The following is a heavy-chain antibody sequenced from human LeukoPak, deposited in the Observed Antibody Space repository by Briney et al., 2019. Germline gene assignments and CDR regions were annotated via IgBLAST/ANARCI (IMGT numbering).Heavy chain of an antibody. V-gene: IGHV3-23*01. CDR1: GFTFSSYA. D-gene: IGHD6-13*01. Sequence: GGSLRLSCAASGFTFSSYAMSWVRQAPGKGLEWVSAISGSGGSTYYADSVKGRFTISRDNSKNTLYLQMNSLRAEDTAVYYCAKRSGIAAAGTPFHDYYYYMDVWGKGTTVTVSS. CDR3: AKRSGIAAAGTPFHDYYYYMDV. CDR2: ISGSGGST. J-gene: IGHJ6*03.